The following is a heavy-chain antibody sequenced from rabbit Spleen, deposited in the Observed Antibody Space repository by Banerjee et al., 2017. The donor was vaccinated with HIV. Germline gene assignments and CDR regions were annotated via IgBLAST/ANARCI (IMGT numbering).Heavy chain of an antibody. D-gene: IGHD1-1*01. CDR3: ARDTSSSFSSYGMDL. CDR2: IYGGDGST. J-gene: IGHJ6*01. Sequence: QEQLVESGGGLVQPGASLTLTCTASGFSFSSSYWICWVRQAPGKGLEWIGCIYGGDGSTYYPSWAKGRFTISKTSSTTVTLQMTRLTAADTATYFCARDTSSSFSSYGMDLWGPGTLVTVS. V-gene: IGHV1S45*01. CDR1: GFSFSSSYW.